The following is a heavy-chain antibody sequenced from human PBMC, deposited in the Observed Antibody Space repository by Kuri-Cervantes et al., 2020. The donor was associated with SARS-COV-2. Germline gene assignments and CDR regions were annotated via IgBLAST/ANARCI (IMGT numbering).Heavy chain of an antibody. CDR1: GDSISSGGYY. CDR2: INHIGKT. V-gene: IGHV4-30-2*01. D-gene: IGHD2-2*02. CDR3: AREVGLVPAAILLDYYYYTDV. Sequence: SETLSLTCTVSGDSISSGGYYWSWIRQPPGKGLEWIGYINHIGKTYYSPSLQRRLSLSVDRPKNQFSLKLRSVTAADTAAYYCAREVGLVPAAILLDYYYYTDVWGKGTTVTVSS. J-gene: IGHJ6*03.